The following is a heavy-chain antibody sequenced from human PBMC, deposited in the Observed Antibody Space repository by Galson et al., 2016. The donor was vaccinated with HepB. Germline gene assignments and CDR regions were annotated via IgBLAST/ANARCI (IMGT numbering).Heavy chain of an antibody. CDR2: IYHSGST. D-gene: IGHD6-19*01. Sequence: EPLSLTCAVSGDSISSSNWWSWVRPPPVKGLEWIGEIYHSGSTNYNPSLKSRATLSVDKSKNQFSLKLISVTAADTAVYYCIRQSVAGGFDLWGRGTLVTVSS. J-gene: IGHJ2*01. CDR1: GDSISSSNW. V-gene: IGHV4-4*02. CDR3: IRQSVAGGFDL.